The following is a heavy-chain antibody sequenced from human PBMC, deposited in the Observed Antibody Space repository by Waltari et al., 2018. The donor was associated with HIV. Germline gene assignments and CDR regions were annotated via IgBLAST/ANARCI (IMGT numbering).Heavy chain of an antibody. CDR1: GYSISSGYY. Sequence: QVQLQESGPGLVKPSETLSPTCAVSGYSISSGYYWGWIRQPPGKGLEWIGSIYHSGSTYYNPSLKSRVTISVDTSKNQFSLKLSSVTAADTAVYYCARDSGIAAAGNDAFDIWGQGTMVTVSS. CDR3: ARDSGIAAAGNDAFDI. CDR2: IYHSGST. D-gene: IGHD6-13*01. V-gene: IGHV4-38-2*02. J-gene: IGHJ3*02.